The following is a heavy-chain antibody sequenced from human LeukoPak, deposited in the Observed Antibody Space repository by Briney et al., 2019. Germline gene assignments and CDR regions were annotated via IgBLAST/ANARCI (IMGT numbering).Heavy chain of an antibody. J-gene: IGHJ4*02. CDR1: GFTFSDHY. D-gene: IGHD1-7*01. Sequence: QPGGSLRLSCVASGFTFSDHYMDWVRQAPGKGLEWVSAVNAGGDVTSYADSVKGRFTISRDNSQNTLYLQMNTLRAEDTAIYYCAKPTFNGNYDFANWGQGTLVTVSS. CDR2: VNAGGDVT. CDR3: AKPTFNGNYDFAN. V-gene: IGHV3-23*01.